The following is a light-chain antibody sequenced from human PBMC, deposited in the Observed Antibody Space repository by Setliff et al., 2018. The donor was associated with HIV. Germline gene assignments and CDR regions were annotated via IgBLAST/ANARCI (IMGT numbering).Light chain of an antibody. CDR2: DND. CDR3: ETWDSSLSGGV. CDR1: SSNIGNNY. J-gene: IGLJ1*01. Sequence: QSVLTQPPSVSAAPGQKVTISCSGSSSNIGNNYVSWYQQLPETAPKLLIYDNDKRPSGIPDRFSGSKSGTSATLGITGLQTGDEADYYCETWDSSLSGGVFGTGTKVTVL. V-gene: IGLV1-51*01.